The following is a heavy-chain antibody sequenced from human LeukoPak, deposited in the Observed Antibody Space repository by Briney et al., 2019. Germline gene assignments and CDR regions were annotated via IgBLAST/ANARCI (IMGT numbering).Heavy chain of an antibody. CDR2: IDRASRNI. D-gene: IGHD2-15*01. J-gene: IGHJ3*02. V-gene: IGHV3-21*04. CDR1: GCTFNFYI. CDR3: ARDCSSSAFDI. Sequence: GGALRLSCVCSGCTFNFYIMTWVRQAAGRGLEWGTYIDRASRNISYADSVKGRFTIARDNDNNSVYLQRNSLRAEDTAVYFCARDCSSSAFDIWGHGTMVTVSS.